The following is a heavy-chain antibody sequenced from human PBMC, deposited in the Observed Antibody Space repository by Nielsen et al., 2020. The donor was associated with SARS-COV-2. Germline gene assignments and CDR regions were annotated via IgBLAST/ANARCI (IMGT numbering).Heavy chain of an antibody. D-gene: IGHD3-16*01. CDR3: ASTGFGYYYYGMDV. CDR1: GFTFDDYA. V-gene: IGHV3-9*01. CDR2: ISWNSGSI. Sequence: GGSLRLSCAASGFTFDDYAMHWVRQAPGKGLEWVSGISWNSGSIGYADSVKGRFTISRDNAKNSLYLQMNSLRAEDTALYYCASTGFGYYYYGMDVWGQGTTVTVSS. J-gene: IGHJ6*02.